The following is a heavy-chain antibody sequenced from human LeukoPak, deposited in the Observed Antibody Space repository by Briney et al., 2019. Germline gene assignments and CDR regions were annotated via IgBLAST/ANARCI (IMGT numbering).Heavy chain of an antibody. D-gene: IGHD1-26*01. Sequence: GGSLRLSCAASGFTFSSYWMSWVRQAPGKGLEWVANIKQDGSEKYYVDSVKGRFTISRDNAKNSMYLQMNSLRAEDTAVYYCARWEIRGSAHQLDYWGRGTLVTVSS. CDR2: IKQDGSEK. V-gene: IGHV3-7*01. CDR3: ARWEIRGSAHQLDY. J-gene: IGHJ4*02. CDR1: GFTFSSYW.